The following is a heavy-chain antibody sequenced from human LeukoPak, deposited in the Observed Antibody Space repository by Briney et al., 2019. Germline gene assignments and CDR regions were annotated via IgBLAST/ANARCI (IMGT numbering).Heavy chain of an antibody. Sequence: GGSLRLSCAASGFTFNNASVSWVRQAPGTGLEWVGRIKSRTDGGTTDYAAPVKGRFTISRDDSKNTLYLQMNSLKTEDTAVYYCTTDWGVAVGSTYFDYWGRGTLVTVSS. V-gene: IGHV3-15*01. CDR2: IKSRTDGGTT. D-gene: IGHD6-19*01. CDR3: TTDWGVAVGSTYFDY. CDR1: GFTFNNAS. J-gene: IGHJ4*02.